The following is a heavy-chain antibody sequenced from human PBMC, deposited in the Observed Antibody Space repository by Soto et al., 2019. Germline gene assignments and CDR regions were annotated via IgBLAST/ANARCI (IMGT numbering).Heavy chain of an antibody. CDR1: GYTFTGYY. CDR3: ARDSVGVAAAGNWFDP. Sequence: ASVKVSCKASGYTFTGYYMHWVRQAPGQGLEWMGWINPNSGGTNYAQKFQGWVTMTRDTSISTAYMELSRLRSDDTAVYYCARDSVGVAAAGNWFDPWGQGTLVTVSS. V-gene: IGHV1-2*04. J-gene: IGHJ5*02. D-gene: IGHD6-13*01. CDR2: INPNSGGT.